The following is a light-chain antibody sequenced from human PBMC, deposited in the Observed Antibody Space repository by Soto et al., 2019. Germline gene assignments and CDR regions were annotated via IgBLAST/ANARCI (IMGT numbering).Light chain of an antibody. Sequence: QSALTQPRSVSGSPGQSVTISCTGTSSDVGGYNYVSWYQQHPGKAPKLMIYDVNKRPSGVPDRFSGSKSGNTASLTISGLQAEDEADYYCCSYTVSYVALGGGTKLTVL. CDR3: CSYTVSYVA. V-gene: IGLV2-11*01. CDR1: SSDVGGYNY. CDR2: DVN. J-gene: IGLJ2*01.